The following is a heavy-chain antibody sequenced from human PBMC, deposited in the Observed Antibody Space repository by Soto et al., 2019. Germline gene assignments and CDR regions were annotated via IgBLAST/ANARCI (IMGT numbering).Heavy chain of an antibody. D-gene: IGHD2-15*01. Sequence: PGESLKISCKGSGYSFTSYWIGWVRQMPGKGLEWMGIIYPGDSDTRYSPSFQGQVTISADKSISTAYLQWSSLKASDTAMYYCARHVVTDYYYYYMDVWGKGATVTVSS. CDR2: IYPGDSDT. CDR1: GYSFTSYW. CDR3: ARHVVTDYYYYYMDV. J-gene: IGHJ6*03. V-gene: IGHV5-51*01.